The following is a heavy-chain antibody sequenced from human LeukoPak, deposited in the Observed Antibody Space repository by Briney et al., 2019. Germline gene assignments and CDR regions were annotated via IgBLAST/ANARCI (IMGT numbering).Heavy chain of an antibody. CDR1: GGSISSYY. V-gene: IGHV4-4*07. D-gene: IGHD3-10*01. CDR3: ARDQASITMVRGAFYYYYYMDV. J-gene: IGHJ6*03. Sequence: SETLSLTCTVSGGSISSYYWSWIRQPAGKGLEWIGRIYTSGSTNYNPSLKSRVTISVDTSKNQFSLKLSSVTAADTAVYYCARDQASITMVRGAFYYYYYMDVWGKGTTVTISS. CDR2: IYTSGST.